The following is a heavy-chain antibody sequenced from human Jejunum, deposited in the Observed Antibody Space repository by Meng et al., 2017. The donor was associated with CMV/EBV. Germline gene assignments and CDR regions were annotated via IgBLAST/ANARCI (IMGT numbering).Heavy chain of an antibody. CDR3: ATYRKGDGGRGS. J-gene: IGHJ5*02. CDR1: GDSVSSGNNH. D-gene: IGHD3-16*01. Sequence: QAQLQESGPGLVKPSQTLSLTCAVSGDSVSSGNNHWSWIRQPAGKGLEWIGQIYYTGSRYYNPSLESRLTMSVDTSRNVFTLKLSSVTAADTAVYYCATYRKGDGGRGSWGQGALVTVSS. CDR2: IYYTGSR. V-gene: IGHV4-61*02.